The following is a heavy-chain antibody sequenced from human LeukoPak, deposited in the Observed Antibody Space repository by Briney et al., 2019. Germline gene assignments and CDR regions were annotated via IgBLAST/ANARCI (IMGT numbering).Heavy chain of an antibody. V-gene: IGHV4-59*01. D-gene: IGHD3-10*01. CDR1: GGSISSYY. J-gene: IGHJ5*02. CDR3: ARGPFYGSGSYYKSWFDP. CDR2: IYYSGST. Sequence: SETLSLTCTASGGSISSYYWSWIRQPPGKGLEWIGYIYYSGSTNYNPSLKSRVTISVDTSKNQFSLKLSSVTAADTAVYYCARGPFYGSGSYYKSWFDPWGQGTLVTVSS.